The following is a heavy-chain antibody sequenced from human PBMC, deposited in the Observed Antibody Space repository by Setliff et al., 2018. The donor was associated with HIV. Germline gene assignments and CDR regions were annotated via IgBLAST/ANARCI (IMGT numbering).Heavy chain of an antibody. CDR3: ARERDSNGYQFDY. CDR1: GNSFHSYA. D-gene: IGHD3-22*01. J-gene: IGHJ4*02. CDR2: IIPLFGSA. V-gene: IGHV1-69*13. Sequence: ASVKVSCKASGNSFHSYAFSWVRQAPGQGLEWMGGIIPLFGSANYAQKFQGRVTITADESTSTVYMEVSGLRFEDMAVYYCARERDSNGYQFDYWGQGTLVTVSS.